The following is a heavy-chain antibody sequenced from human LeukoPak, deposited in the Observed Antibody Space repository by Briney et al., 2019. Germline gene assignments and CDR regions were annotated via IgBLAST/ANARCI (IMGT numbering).Heavy chain of an antibody. V-gene: IGHV3-23*01. Sequence: GGSLRLSFAASGFTFSSYGISWGRQAPGKWRGLVSAISGGVGSTYHADSVECRFNISRDNSKNTLYLQMNSLRGEDTAVYYCGILWFAELFGGDSMDVWGQGTTVTVP. CDR2: ISGGVGST. CDR3: GILWFAELFGGDSMDV. CDR1: GFTFSSYG. J-gene: IGHJ6*02. D-gene: IGHD3-10*01.